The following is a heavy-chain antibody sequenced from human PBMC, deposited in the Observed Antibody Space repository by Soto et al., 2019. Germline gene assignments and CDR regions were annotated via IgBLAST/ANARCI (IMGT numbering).Heavy chain of an antibody. CDR3: ARVARYDSSGYYLVFDY. V-gene: IGHV3-23*01. CDR2: ISGSGGST. D-gene: IGHD3-22*01. CDR1: GFTFSSYA. J-gene: IGHJ4*02. Sequence: QPGGSLRLSCAASGFTFSSYAMSWVRQAPGKGLEWVSAISGSGGSTYYADSVKGRFTISRDNSKNTLYLQMNSLRAEDTAVYYCARVARYDSSGYYLVFDYWGQGTLVTVSS.